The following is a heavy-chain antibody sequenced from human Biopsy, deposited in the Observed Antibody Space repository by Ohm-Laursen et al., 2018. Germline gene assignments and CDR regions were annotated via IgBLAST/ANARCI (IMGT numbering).Heavy chain of an antibody. CDR1: GFTFTRHA. CDR3: TNHYCGGITCLMNF. Sequence: SLSLSFAAPGFTFTRHAMAWVCQAPGQGLEWVSGIRDSGNSAYYADSVKGRFTISRDNSRNTLYLQMNSLRAEDTAVYFCTNHYCGGITCLMNFWGQGTLVTVSS. V-gene: IGHV3-23*01. D-gene: IGHD2-21*01. J-gene: IGHJ4*02. CDR2: IRDSGNSA.